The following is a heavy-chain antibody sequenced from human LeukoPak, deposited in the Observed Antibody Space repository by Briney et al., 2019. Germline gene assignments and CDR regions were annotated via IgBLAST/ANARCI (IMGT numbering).Heavy chain of an antibody. J-gene: IGHJ4*02. V-gene: IGHV3-15*01. CDR1: GFTFSNAW. CDR3: TSTLRY. Sequence: GGPLRLSCAASGFTFSNAWMTWVRQAPGKGLEWVGRIKTKNDGGTTDYAAPVKGRFTISRDDSKNTLYLQMSSLRTEDTAVYYCTSTLRYWGQGTLVTVSS. CDR2: IKTKNDGGTT.